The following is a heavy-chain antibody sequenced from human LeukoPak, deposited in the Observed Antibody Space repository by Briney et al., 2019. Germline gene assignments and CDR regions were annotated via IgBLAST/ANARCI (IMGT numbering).Heavy chain of an antibody. Sequence: GGSLRLSCAASGFIFSDYYMSWVRQAPGKGLEWVGFIGNKANGGTTESTTSVKGRFTISRDDSKSITYLQMNSLRAEDTAVYYCAGGRQDIVVVVAATGPSYWGQGTLVTVSS. D-gene: IGHD2-15*01. V-gene: IGHV3-71*01. CDR1: GFIFSDYY. CDR2: IGNKANGGTT. J-gene: IGHJ4*02. CDR3: AGGRQDIVVVVAATGPSY.